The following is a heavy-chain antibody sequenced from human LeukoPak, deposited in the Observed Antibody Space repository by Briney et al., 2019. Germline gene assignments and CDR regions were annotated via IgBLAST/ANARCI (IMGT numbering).Heavy chain of an antibody. CDR2: ISGSGGST. CDR3: AKDLPNDSLGYCSGGSCRHPALDY. J-gene: IGHJ4*02. CDR1: GFTFSSYA. V-gene: IGHV3-23*01. Sequence: GGSLRLSCAASGFTFSSYAMSWVRQAPGKGLEWVSAISGSGGSTYYADSVKGRFTISRDNSKNTLYLQMNSLRAEDTAVYYCAKDLPNDSLGYCSGGSCRHPALDYWGQGTLVTVSS. D-gene: IGHD2-15*01.